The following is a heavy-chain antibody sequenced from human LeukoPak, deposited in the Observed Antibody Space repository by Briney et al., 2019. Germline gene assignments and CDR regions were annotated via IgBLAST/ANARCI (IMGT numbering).Heavy chain of an antibody. Sequence: PGGSLRLSCAASGFTSSSYAMSWVRQAPGKGLEWVSAISGSGGSTYYADSVKGRFTISRDNSKNTLYLQMNSLRAEDTAVYYCAPYSRYEYFQHWGQGTLVTVSS. CDR1: GFTSSSYA. D-gene: IGHD6-13*01. V-gene: IGHV3-23*01. J-gene: IGHJ1*01. CDR2: ISGSGGST. CDR3: APYSRYEYFQH.